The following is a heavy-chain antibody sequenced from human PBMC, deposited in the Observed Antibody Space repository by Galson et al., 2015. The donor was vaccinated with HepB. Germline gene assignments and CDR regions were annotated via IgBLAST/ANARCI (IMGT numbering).Heavy chain of an antibody. CDR3: TRDRHPPSAPFDY. CDR2: IDPKSGGA. Sequence: SCKASGYPFTAYFIHWVRQAPGQGLQWMGWIDPKSGGANYAQNFQVRVTMTRDTPISTAYMDLSSLRSDDTAVYYCTRDRHPPSAPFDYWGQGTLVTVSS. D-gene: IGHD2-2*01. J-gene: IGHJ4*02. CDR1: GYPFTAYF. V-gene: IGHV1-2*02.